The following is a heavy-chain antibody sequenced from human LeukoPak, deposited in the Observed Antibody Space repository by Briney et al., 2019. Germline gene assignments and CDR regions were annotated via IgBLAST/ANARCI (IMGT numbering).Heavy chain of an antibody. CDR3: AKTGFYGSTWYFTAFDI. V-gene: IGHV3-23*01. D-gene: IGHD6-13*01. CDR1: GFTFSNFG. J-gene: IGHJ3*02. CDR2: VSGRGESA. Sequence: GGSLRLSCLASGFTFSNFGMSWVRQAPGKGLEWVSAVSGRGESAHYADSVRGRFTISRDNSKNTLYLQMNNLRDEDTAVYHCAKTGFYGSTWYFTAFDIWGLGTLVTVPS.